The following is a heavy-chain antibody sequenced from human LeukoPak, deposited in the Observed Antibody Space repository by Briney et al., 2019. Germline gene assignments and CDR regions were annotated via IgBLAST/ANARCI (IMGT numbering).Heavy chain of an antibody. CDR2: IIPIFGTA. D-gene: IGHD5-12*01. V-gene: IGHV1-69*13. Sequence: SVKVSCKASGGTFSSYAISWVRQAPGQGLEWMGGIIPIFGTANYAQKFQGRVTITADESTSTAYMELSSLRSEDTAVYYCARVREYSGYDYVSGWFDPWGQGTLVTVSS. J-gene: IGHJ5*02. CDR1: GGTFSSYA. CDR3: ARVREYSGYDYVSGWFDP.